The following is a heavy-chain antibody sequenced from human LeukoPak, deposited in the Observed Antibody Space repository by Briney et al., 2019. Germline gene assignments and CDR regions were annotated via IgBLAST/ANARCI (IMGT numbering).Heavy chain of an antibody. CDR2: VIPIFGTA. Sequence: GASVKVSSKASGYTFTSYDISWVRQAPGQGLEWMGGVIPIFGTANYAQKFQGRVTITADESTSTAYKELSSLRSEDTAVYYCARAGEQLTFHYWGQGTLVTVSS. V-gene: IGHV1-69*13. CDR1: GYTFTSYD. CDR3: ARAGEQLTFHY. J-gene: IGHJ4*02. D-gene: IGHD6-19*01.